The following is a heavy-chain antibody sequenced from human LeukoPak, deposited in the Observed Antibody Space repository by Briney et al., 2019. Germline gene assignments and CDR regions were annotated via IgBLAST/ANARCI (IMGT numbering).Heavy chain of an antibody. CDR1: GFTFSSYW. V-gene: IGHV3-74*01. CDR3: ARDNPLYYFDS. CDR2: INSDGSST. J-gene: IGHJ4*02. Sequence: PGGSLRLSCAASGFTFSSYWMHWVRQAPGKGLVWVSRINSDGSSTTYADSVKGRFTISRDNAKNTLYLQMNSLRDEDTAVYYCARDNPLYYFDSWGQGALVTVSS.